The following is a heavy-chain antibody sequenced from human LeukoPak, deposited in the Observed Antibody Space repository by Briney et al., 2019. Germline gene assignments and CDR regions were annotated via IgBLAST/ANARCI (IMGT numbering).Heavy chain of an antibody. D-gene: IGHD2/OR15-2a*01. CDR1: GFTFSNYA. CDR2: ISGSGGST. CDR3: RYFFPHFDY. V-gene: IGHV3-23*01. Sequence: PGGSLRLSCAASGFTFSNYAMNWVRQAPGKGLEWVSAISGSGGSTYYADSVKGRFTISRDNSKNTLYLQTTSLRAEDTAVYYCRYFFPHFDYWGQGTLVTVSS. J-gene: IGHJ4*02.